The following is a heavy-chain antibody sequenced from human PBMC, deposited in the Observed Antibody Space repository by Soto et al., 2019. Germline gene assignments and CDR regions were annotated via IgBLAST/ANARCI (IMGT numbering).Heavy chain of an antibody. CDR2: ISAYNGNT. Sequence: GASVKVSCKASGYTFTSYGISWVRQAPGQGHEWMGWISAYNGNTNYAQKLQGRVTMTTDTSTSTAYMELRSLRSDDTALYYCARDTYPYXSGSYKAYDYWGQGTLVTVSS. J-gene: IGHJ4*02. D-gene: IGHD3-10*01. CDR3: ARDTYPYXSGSYKAYDY. CDR1: GYTFTSYG. V-gene: IGHV1-18*01.